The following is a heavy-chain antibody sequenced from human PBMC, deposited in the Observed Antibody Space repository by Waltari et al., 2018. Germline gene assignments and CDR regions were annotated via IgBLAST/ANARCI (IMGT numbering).Heavy chain of an antibody. J-gene: IGHJ4*02. Sequence: QVQLQQLGAGLLKPSETLSLTCAVYGGSFSGYYWSWIRQPPGKGLEWIGEINHSGSTNYNPSLKSRVTISVDTSKNQFSLKLSSVTAADTAVYYCARGRQYYDFWSGYYTASSFDHWGQGTLVTVSS. D-gene: IGHD3-3*01. CDR2: INHSGST. CDR3: ARGRQYYDFWSGYYTASSFDH. CDR1: GGSFSGYY. V-gene: IGHV4-34*01.